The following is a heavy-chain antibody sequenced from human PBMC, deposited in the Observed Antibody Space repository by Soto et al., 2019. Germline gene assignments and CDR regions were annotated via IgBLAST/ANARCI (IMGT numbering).Heavy chain of an antibody. CDR2: INHGGSA. D-gene: IGHD6-13*01. CDR3: ARYSSTWSKYLQH. Sequence: VQLQQWGAGLLKTSETLSLTCAVYGGSFSGYYWSWIRQTPGKRLEWVGDINHGGSANYNPSLKSRVTFSLDLSKNQCSLKLNSVIAADTAVYYCARYSSTWSKYLQHWGRGSLVIVSS. V-gene: IGHV4-34*01. J-gene: IGHJ1*01. CDR1: GGSFSGYY.